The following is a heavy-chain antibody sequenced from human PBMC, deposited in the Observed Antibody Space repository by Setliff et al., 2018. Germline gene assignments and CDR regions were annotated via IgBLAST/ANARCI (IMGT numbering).Heavy chain of an antibody. J-gene: IGHJ4*02. D-gene: IGHD2-21*01. V-gene: IGHV1-3*03. CDR2: MNIDNGKT. CDR1: GYSFTLYA. Sequence: VASVKVSCKASGYSFTLYAMHWMRQAPGQRLEWMGWMNIDNGKTEYSQEFQDRVTFTRDTFAETAYMELRSLTAADTAVYYCARGSHDGDVYSGGFYFFDYWGQGALVTVSS. CDR3: ARGSHDGDVYSGGFYFFDY.